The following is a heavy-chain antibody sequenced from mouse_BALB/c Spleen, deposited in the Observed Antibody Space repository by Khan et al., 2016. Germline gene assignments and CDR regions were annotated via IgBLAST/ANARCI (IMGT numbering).Heavy chain of an antibody. V-gene: IGHV1-4*01. CDR3: ARTGERGGNYRFEY. Sequence: QVQLKQSGAELARPGASVKMSCKASGSTSTSYTMHSVKQRPGQGLEWIGYINPSSGYTNYNQKFKDKATLTADKSSSTAYMQLSSLTSEDSAVXYWARTGERGGNYRFEYWGQGTTLTVSS. J-gene: IGHJ2*01. CDR1: GSTSTSYT. D-gene: IGHD2-1*01. CDR2: INPSSGYT.